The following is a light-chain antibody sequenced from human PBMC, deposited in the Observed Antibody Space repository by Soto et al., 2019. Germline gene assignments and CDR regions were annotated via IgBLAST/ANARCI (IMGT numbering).Light chain of an antibody. CDR3: SSYTSSSTLVV. CDR1: SSDLGDNY. V-gene: IGLV2-14*01. CDR2: DVS. J-gene: IGLJ2*01. Sequence: TQPASVSGSPGQSITISCTGTSSDLGDNYVSWYQQHPGKAPKLIIYDVSNRPSGVSNRFSGSKSGNTASLTISGLQAEDESDYYCSSYTSSSTLVVFGGGTKLTVL.